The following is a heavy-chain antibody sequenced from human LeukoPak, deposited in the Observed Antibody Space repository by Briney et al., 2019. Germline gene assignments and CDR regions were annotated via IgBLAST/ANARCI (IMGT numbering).Heavy chain of an antibody. D-gene: IGHD2-2*01. CDR1: GYTLTELS. Sequence: ASVKVSCKVSGYTLTELSMHWVRQAPGKGLEWMGGFDPEDGETIYAQKFQGRVTMTEDTSTDTAYMELSSLRSEDTAVYYCAGYCSSTSCSDAFDIWGQGTMVTVSS. V-gene: IGHV1-24*01. CDR2: FDPEDGET. CDR3: AGYCSSTSCSDAFDI. J-gene: IGHJ3*02.